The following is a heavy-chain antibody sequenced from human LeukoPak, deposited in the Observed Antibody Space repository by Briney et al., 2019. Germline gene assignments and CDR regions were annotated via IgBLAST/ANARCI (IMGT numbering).Heavy chain of an antibody. Sequence: SETLSLTCAVYGGSFSGYSWSWIRQPPGKGLEWIGEINHSGGTNYNPSLKSRVTISVDTSKNQFSLKLSSVTAADTAVYYCARGRGTTVVTPGWFDPWGQGTLVTVSS. D-gene: IGHD4-23*01. V-gene: IGHV4-34*01. CDR2: INHSGGT. CDR1: GGSFSGYS. CDR3: ARGRGTTVVTPGWFDP. J-gene: IGHJ5*02.